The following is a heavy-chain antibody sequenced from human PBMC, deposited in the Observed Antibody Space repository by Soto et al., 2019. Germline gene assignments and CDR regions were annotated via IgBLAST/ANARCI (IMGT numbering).Heavy chain of an antibody. CDR2: IYHSGST. CDR3: ARLGYGSGSYAPVDY. J-gene: IGHJ4*02. D-gene: IGHD3-10*01. CDR1: GGSIRSSNW. V-gene: IGHV4-4*02. Sequence: PSEALSLTCGISGGSIRSSNWGSWLRQPPGQVLEWIGEIYHSGSTNYNPSLKSRVTISVDKSKNQFSLKLSSVTAADTAVYYCARLGYGSGSYAPVDYWGQGTLVTVS.